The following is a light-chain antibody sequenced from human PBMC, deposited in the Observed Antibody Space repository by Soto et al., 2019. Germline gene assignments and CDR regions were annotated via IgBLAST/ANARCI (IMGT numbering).Light chain of an antibody. Sequence: AIQMTQSPSSLSASLGDRVTITCRASQGIRGDLGWYQQKPGKAPKLLISATSTLQSGVPSRFRGRGSGTNFTLTISSLQSEDSATYYCIQDFISPLTVGQGNKVDIK. CDR1: QGIRGD. V-gene: IGKV1-6*01. J-gene: IGKJ1*01. CDR3: IQDFISPLT. CDR2: ATS.